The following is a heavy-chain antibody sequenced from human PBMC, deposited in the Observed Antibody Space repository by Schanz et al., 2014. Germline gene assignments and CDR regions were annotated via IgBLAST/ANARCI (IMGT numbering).Heavy chain of an antibody. V-gene: IGHV3-11*06. CDR2: ISSSSSYT. Sequence: QVQLVESGGGLVKPGGSLRLSCVASGFTFSDYYMSWIRQAPGKGLEWVSYISSSSSYTNYADSVKGRFTISRDNAKNSLYLQMNSLRAEDAAVYYCARSYSSGWYPYYYGMDVWGRGTTVTVSS. CDR1: GFTFSDYY. J-gene: IGHJ6*02. D-gene: IGHD6-19*01. CDR3: ARSYSSGWYPYYYGMDV.